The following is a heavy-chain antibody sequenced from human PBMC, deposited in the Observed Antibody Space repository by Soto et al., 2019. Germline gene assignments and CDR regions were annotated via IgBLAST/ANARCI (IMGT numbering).Heavy chain of an antibody. V-gene: IGHV4-59*01. CDR1: GGSISSYY. J-gene: IGHJ6*02. CDR3: ARGSVYYYYGMDV. Sequence: SETLSLTCTVSGGSISSYYWSWIRQPPGKGLGWIGYIYYSGSTNYNPSLKSRVTISVDTSNNQFSLKLSSVTAADTAVYYCARGSVYYYYGMDVWGQGTTVTVSS. CDR2: IYYSGST. D-gene: IGHD3-3*01.